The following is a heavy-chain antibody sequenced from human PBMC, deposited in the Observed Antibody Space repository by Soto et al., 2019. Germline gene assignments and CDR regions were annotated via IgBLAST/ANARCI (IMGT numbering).Heavy chain of an antibody. CDR1: GGSISSYY. CDR3: ARVGPWVPYYYDSSPYTFENWFDP. Sequence: PSETLSLTCTVSGGSISSYYWSWIRQSPGKGLEWIGCIYYGGNTNYNPSLKSRVTISVNTSKNQFSLILNSVTAADTAVYYCARVGPWVPYYYDSSPYTFENWFDPWGQGTLVTVSS. CDR2: IYYGGNT. J-gene: IGHJ5*02. D-gene: IGHD3-22*01. V-gene: IGHV4-59*08.